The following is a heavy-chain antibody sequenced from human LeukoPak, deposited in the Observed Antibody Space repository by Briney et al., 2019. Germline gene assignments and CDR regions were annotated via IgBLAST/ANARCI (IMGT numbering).Heavy chain of an antibody. Sequence: GGSLRLSCAPSGFTFNTFNMSWVRHAPGKGLEWVSSITIGGDYKYYADSVKGRFTTSRDNAKNSLSLQLNSLRVEDTAVYYCVRGHYDVLAASYRWSPDYWGQGTLVTVSS. D-gene: IGHD3-9*01. CDR1: GFTFNTFN. J-gene: IGHJ4*02. V-gene: IGHV3-21*01. CDR2: ITIGGDYK. CDR3: VRGHYDVLAASYRWSPDY.